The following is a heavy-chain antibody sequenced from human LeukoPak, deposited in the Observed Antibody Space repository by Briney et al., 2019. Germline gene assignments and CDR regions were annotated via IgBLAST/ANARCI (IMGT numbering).Heavy chain of an antibody. Sequence: GGSLRLSCAASGFTFSNAWMSWVRQAPGKGLEWVGRIKSKTDGGTTDYAAPVEGRFTISRDDSKNTLYLQMNSLKTEDTAVYYCTTRAVAGSSPYWGQGTLVTVSS. J-gene: IGHJ4*02. D-gene: IGHD6-19*01. V-gene: IGHV3-15*01. CDR2: IKSKTDGGTT. CDR1: GFTFSNAW. CDR3: TTRAVAGSSPY.